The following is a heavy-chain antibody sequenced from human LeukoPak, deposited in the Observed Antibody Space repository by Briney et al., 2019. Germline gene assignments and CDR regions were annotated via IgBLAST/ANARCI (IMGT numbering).Heavy chain of an antibody. D-gene: IGHD3-16*02. J-gene: IGHJ6*03. CDR3: ARHIGGGIEDMDV. CDR1: GASIGTYY. Sequence: SETLSLTCIVSGASIGTYYWSWIRQSPGKGPEWIGYIYVTGSTRYNPYLQSRVTISVDTSRNQSFLKMSSVTAADTAVYYCARHIGGGIEDMDVWGTGTKVTVSS. CDR2: IYVTGST. V-gene: IGHV4-59*08.